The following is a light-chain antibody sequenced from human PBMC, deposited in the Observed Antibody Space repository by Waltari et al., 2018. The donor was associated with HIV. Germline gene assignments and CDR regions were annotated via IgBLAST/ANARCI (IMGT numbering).Light chain of an antibody. CDR1: QSVRTW. V-gene: IGKV1-5*03. J-gene: IGKJ2*01. CDR3: QQYHIYPYT. Sequence: DIQMTQSPSTLSAAVGDRVNFTCRASQSVRTWLAWYQQNTGKAPKVLIYKASSLGSGVPSRFSGSQSGTEFTLTISSLQPDDSATYYCQQYHIYPYTFGQGTKLEIK. CDR2: KAS.